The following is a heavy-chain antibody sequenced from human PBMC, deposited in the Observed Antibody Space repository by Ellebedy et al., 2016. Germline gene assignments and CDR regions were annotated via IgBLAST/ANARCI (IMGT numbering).Heavy chain of an antibody. V-gene: IGHV1-3*01. CDR1: GYTFTSYA. Sequence: ASVKVSCKASGYTFTSYAMHWVRQAPGQRLEWMGWINAGNGNTKYSQKFQGRVTITRDTSASTAYMELSNLRSEDTAVYYCAREVHYSINYWYFDLWGRGTLVTVSS. J-gene: IGHJ2*01. CDR3: AREVHYSINYWYFDL. D-gene: IGHD4-11*01. CDR2: INAGNGNT.